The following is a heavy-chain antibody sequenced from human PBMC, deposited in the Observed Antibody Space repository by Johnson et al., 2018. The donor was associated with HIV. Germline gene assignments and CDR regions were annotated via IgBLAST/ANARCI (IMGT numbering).Heavy chain of an antibody. V-gene: IGHV3-23*04. D-gene: IGHD4-23*01. CDR1: GFTFSTYA. CDR3: AKDMGYGGNPGAFDI. CDR2: ISGSGGST. Sequence: VQLVESGGGVVQPGGSLRLSCAASGFTFSTYAMNWVRQAPGKGLEWVSAISGSGGSTYYADSVKGRFTISRDNAKNSLYLQMNSLRAEDTALYYCAKDMGYGGNPGAFDIWGQGTMVTVSS. J-gene: IGHJ3*02.